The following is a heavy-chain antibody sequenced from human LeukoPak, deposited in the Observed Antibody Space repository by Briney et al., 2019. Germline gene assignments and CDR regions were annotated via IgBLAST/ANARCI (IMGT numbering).Heavy chain of an antibody. CDR2: IIPIFGTA. V-gene: IGHV1-69*13. D-gene: IGHD2-21*02. Sequence: ASVKVSCKASGGTFSSYAISWVRQAPGQGPEWMGGIIPIFGTANYAQKFQGRVTITADESTSTAYMELSSLRSEDTAVYYCARSPHVDYCGGDCFIPRSFDYWGQGTLVTVSS. CDR3: ARSPHVDYCGGDCFIPRSFDY. J-gene: IGHJ4*02. CDR1: GGTFSSYA.